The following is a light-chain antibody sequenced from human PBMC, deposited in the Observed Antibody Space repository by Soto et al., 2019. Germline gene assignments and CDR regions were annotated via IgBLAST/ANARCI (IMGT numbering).Light chain of an antibody. J-gene: IGLJ1*01. V-gene: IGLV2-14*01. CDR1: SSDVGGYNY. Sequence: QSALTQPASASGSPGQSITISCTGTSSDVGGYNYVSWYQQHPGKAPKLMIYDVSNRPSGVSNRFSGSKSGNTASLTISGLQAEDEADYYRSSYTSSSPPYVFGTGTKVTVL. CDR3: SSYTSSSPPYV. CDR2: DVS.